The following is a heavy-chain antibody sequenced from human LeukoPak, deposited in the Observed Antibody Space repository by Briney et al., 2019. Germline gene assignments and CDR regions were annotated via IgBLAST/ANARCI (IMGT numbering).Heavy chain of an antibody. CDR3: AAGYSSGWYLGY. Sequence: APVKVSCKASGYTFTGYYMHWVRQAPGQGLEWMGWISAYNGDTNYAQKLQGRVTMTTDTSTSTAYMELRSLRSDDTAVYCCAAGYSSGWYLGYWGQGTLVTVSS. J-gene: IGHJ4*02. V-gene: IGHV1-18*04. D-gene: IGHD6-19*01. CDR2: ISAYNGDT. CDR1: GYTFTGYY.